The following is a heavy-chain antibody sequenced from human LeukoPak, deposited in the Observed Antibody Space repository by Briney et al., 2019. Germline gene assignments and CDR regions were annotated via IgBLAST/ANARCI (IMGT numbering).Heavy chain of an antibody. CDR2: ISYDGSNK. D-gene: IGHD2-15*01. J-gene: IGHJ5*02. Sequence: PGGSLRLSCAASGFTFSSYGMHWVRQAPGKGLEWVAVISYDGSNKCYADSVKGRFTISRDNSKNTLYLQMNSLRAEDTAVYYCAKVDCSGGSCYLSDSWFDPWGQGTLVTVSS. CDR3: AKVDCSGGSCYLSDSWFDP. V-gene: IGHV3-30*18. CDR1: GFTFSSYG.